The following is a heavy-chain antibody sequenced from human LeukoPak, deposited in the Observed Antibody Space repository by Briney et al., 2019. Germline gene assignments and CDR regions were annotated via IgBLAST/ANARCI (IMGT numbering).Heavy chain of an antibody. CDR1: GFTFSSYA. V-gene: IGHV4-59*01. CDR2: ILYSGST. D-gene: IGHD6-13*01. CDR3: ARTRSSTWHLLDY. J-gene: IGHJ4*02. Sequence: KTGGSLRLSCAASGFTFSSYAMSWVRQAPGKGLEWIGYILYSGSTNYNPSLESRVTISVDTSKNQFSLKLTSVTAADTAVYYCARTRSSTWHLLDYWGQGTLVTVSS.